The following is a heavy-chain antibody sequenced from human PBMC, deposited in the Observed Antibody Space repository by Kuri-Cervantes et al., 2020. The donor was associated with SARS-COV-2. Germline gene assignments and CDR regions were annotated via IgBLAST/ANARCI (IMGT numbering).Heavy chain of an antibody. CDR3: ANAQGGYCSGGSCYSGR. J-gene: IGHJ4*02. V-gene: IGHV3-23*01. CDR2: ISGCGGST. D-gene: IGHD2-15*01. Sequence: GESLKISCAASTFTFSNYAMNWVRQAPGKGLEWVSGISGCGGSTYYADSVKGRFTISRDNSKSTLYLHMNSLRAEDTAVYYCANAQGGYCSGGSCYSGRWGQGTLVTVSS. CDR1: TFTFSNYA.